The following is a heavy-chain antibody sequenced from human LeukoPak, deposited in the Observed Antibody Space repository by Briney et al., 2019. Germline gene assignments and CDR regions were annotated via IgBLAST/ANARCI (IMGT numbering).Heavy chain of an antibody. V-gene: IGHV1-18*01. J-gene: IGHJ4*02. CDR3: ARDRGTNDYSNHPFGD. CDR2: ISAYNGNT. CDR1: DYTFTSYG. D-gene: IGHD4-11*01. Sequence: ASVKVSCKASDYTFTSYGISWVRRAPGQGLEWMGWISAYNGNTNYAQKLQGRVTMTTDTSTSTAYMELRSLRSDDTAVYYCARDRGTNDYSNHPFGDWGQGTLVTVSS.